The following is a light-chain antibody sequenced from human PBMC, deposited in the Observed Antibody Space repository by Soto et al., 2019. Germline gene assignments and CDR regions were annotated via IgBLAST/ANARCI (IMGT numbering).Light chain of an antibody. CDR2: DAS. CDR3: QQYDNLPPTWT. V-gene: IGKV1-33*01. Sequence: DIQMTQSPSSLSASVEDRVIITCRASQSISNHLNWYQQKPGKAPKLLIYDASNLETGVPSRFSGSGSGTDFTFTISSLQPEDIATYYCQQYDNLPPTWTFGQGTKVDIK. CDR1: QSISNH. J-gene: IGKJ1*01.